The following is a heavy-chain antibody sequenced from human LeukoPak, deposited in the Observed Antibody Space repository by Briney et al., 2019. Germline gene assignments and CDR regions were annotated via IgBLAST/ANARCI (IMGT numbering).Heavy chain of an antibody. V-gene: IGHV4-34*01. CDR2: XXXXXXX. D-gene: IGHD5-24*01. CDR3: ARVKRPSQDGYNFKLLAKRGGFDY. Sequence: PSETLSLTCAVYGGSFSGYYWSWIRQPPGKGLXXXXXXXXXXXXXYNPSLKSRVTISVDTSKNQFSLKLSSVTAADTAVYYCARVKRPSQDGYNFKLLAKRGGFDYWGQGTLVTVSS. CDR1: GGSFSGYY. J-gene: IGHJ4*02.